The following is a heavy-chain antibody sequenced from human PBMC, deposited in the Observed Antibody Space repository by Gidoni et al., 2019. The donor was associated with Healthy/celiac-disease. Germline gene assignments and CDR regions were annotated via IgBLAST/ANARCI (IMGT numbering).Heavy chain of an antibody. Sequence: QVQLQQWGAGLLKPSETLSLTCAVYGGSFSGYYWSWIRQPPGKGLEWIGEINHSGSTNYNPSLKSRVTISVDTSKNQFSLKLSSVTAADTAVYYCARGDYDFWSCYFVDYWGQGTLVTVSS. D-gene: IGHD3-3*01. CDR3: ARGDYDFWSCYFVDY. V-gene: IGHV4-34*01. CDR1: GGSFSGYY. J-gene: IGHJ4*02. CDR2: INHSGST.